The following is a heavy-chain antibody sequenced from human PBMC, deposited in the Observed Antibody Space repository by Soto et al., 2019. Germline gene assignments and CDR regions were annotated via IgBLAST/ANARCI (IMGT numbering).Heavy chain of an antibody. CDR1: GYTFTGYY. J-gene: IGHJ6*03. V-gene: IGHV1-2*04. CDR3: ARGGFGELKVDGYYYYMDV. D-gene: IGHD3-10*01. Sequence: QVQLVQSGAEVKKPGASVKVSCKASGYTFTGYYMHWVRQAPGQGLEWMGWINPNSGGTNYAQKFQGWVTMTRDTSISTAYMELSRLRSDDTAVYYCARGGFGELKVDGYYYYMDVWGKGTTVTVSS. CDR2: INPNSGGT.